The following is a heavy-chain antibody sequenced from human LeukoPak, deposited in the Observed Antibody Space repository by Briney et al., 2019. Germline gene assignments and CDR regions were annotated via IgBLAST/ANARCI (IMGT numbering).Heavy chain of an antibody. Sequence: ASVKVSCKASGYTFTSYGISWVRQAPGQGLEWMGWISAYNGNTNYAQKLQGRVTTTTDTSTSTAYMELRSLRSDDTAVYYCARVTTTVTTSHYYYYGMDVWGQGTTVTASS. J-gene: IGHJ6*02. V-gene: IGHV1-18*01. CDR1: GYTFTSYG. CDR2: ISAYNGNT. D-gene: IGHD4-11*01. CDR3: ARVTTTVTTSHYYYYGMDV.